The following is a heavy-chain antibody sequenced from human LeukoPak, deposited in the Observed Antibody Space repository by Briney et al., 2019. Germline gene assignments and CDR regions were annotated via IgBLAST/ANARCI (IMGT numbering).Heavy chain of an antibody. V-gene: IGHV4-59*01. CDR1: GGPIISYY. D-gene: IGHD3-3*01. CDR2: THSSGNT. J-gene: IGHJ4*02. CDR3: ARSLPGAIGAADF. Sequence: SETLSLTCTVSGGPIISYYWSWIRQPPGKGLEWIAYTHSSGNTGYNPSLKSRVTISPDTSKNHFSLKVTSMTAADTGVYYCARSLPGAIGAADFWGQGTLVTVSS.